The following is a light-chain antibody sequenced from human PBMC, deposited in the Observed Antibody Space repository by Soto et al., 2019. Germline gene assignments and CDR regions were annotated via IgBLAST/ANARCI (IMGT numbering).Light chain of an antibody. V-gene: IGKV1-17*01. J-gene: IGKJ4*02. CDR3: QQYNTHSSRT. CDR2: GSS. Sequence: DIQMTQSPSSLSASVGDRVTITCRASQAIRNDLAWYQEKPGTAPKRLIYGSSTLQSGVPSRFSGSGYGTEFTLTISSLQPDDFATYYCQQYNTHSSRTFGGGTKVDIK. CDR1: QAIRND.